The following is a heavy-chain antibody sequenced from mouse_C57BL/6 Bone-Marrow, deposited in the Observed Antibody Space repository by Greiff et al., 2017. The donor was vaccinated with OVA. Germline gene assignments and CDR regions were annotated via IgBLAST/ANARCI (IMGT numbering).Heavy chain of an antibody. V-gene: IGHV1-81*01. Sequence: QVQLQQSGAELARPGASVKLSCKASGYTFTSYGISWVKQRTGQGLEWIGEIYPRSGNTYYNEKFKGKATLTADKSSSTAYMELRSLTSEDSAVYFRATPPYGSSPYYFDYWGQGTTLTVSS. CDR3: ATPPYGSSPYYFDY. J-gene: IGHJ2*01. CDR2: IYPRSGNT. CDR1: GYTFTSYG. D-gene: IGHD1-1*01.